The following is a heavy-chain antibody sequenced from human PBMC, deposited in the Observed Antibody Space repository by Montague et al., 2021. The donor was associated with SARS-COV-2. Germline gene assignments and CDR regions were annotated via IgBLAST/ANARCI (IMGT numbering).Heavy chain of an antibody. CDR2: IYWDDDE. J-gene: IGHJ5*02. CDR1: GLSLSTRGVG. CDR3: AHTKAPAGDRWFDP. D-gene: IGHD6-13*01. V-gene: IGHV2-5*02. Sequence: VKPTQTLTLTCTFSGLSLSTRGVGVGWIRQPPGKALEWLALIYWDDDERCSPSLESRHTISKDNSKNQVVLTMTKLAPVDTATYYCAHTKAPAGDRWFDPWGQGTPVTVSS.